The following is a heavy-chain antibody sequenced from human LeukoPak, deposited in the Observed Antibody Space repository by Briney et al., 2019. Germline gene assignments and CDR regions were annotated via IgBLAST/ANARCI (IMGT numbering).Heavy chain of an antibody. J-gene: IGHJ4*02. CDR1: GFTFSTYA. V-gene: IGHV3-23*01. CDR3: AKEGYRYGYAIDY. D-gene: IGHD5-18*01. CDR2: ISGSGGST. Sequence: GGSLRLSRAASGFTFSTYAMSWVRQAPGKGLEWVSAISGSGGSTYYADSVKGRFTISRDNSKNTLYLQMNSLRAEDTAVYYCAKEGYRYGYAIDYWGQGTLVTVSS.